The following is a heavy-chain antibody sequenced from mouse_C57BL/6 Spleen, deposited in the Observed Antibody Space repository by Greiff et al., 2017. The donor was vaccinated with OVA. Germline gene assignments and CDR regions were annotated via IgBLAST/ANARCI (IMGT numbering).Heavy chain of an antibody. CDR1: GFTFNTYA. J-gene: IGHJ3*01. CDR3: VRGATAQASFAY. Sequence: GGGLVQPKGSLKLSCAASGFTFNTYAMHWVRQAPGKGLEWVARIRSKSSNYATYYADSVKDRFTISRDDSQSMLYLQMNNLKTEDTAMDYCVRGATAQASFAYWGQGTLVTVSA. CDR2: IRSKSSNYAT. V-gene: IGHV10-3*01. D-gene: IGHD3-2*02.